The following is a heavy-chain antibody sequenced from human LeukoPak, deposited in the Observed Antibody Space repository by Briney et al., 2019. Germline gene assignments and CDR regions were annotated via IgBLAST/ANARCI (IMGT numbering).Heavy chain of an antibody. CDR2: VYTSGST. CDR1: GGSISSYY. V-gene: IGHV4-4*07. D-gene: IGHD2-2*01. CDR3: ARAGCSSTTCPLIYAFDM. Sequence: PSETLSLTCTVSGGSISSYYWSWIRQPAGKGLEWIGRVYTSGSTNYNPSLKSRVTMSVDTSKNQFSLKLTSVTAADTAVYYCARAGCSSTTCPLIYAFDMWGQGTMVTVSS. J-gene: IGHJ3*02.